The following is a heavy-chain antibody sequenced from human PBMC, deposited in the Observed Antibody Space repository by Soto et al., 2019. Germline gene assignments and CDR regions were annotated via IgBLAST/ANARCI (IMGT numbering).Heavy chain of an antibody. CDR1: GFTFSSYA. Sequence: TGGSLRLSCAASGFTFSSYAMSWVRRAPGKGLEWVSAISGSGGSTYYADSVKGRFTISRDNSKNTLYLQMNSLRAEDTAVYYCAKEGLSPYGMDVWGQGTTVTVSS. D-gene: IGHD3-16*02. J-gene: IGHJ6*02. CDR3: AKEGLSPYGMDV. V-gene: IGHV3-23*01. CDR2: ISGSGGST.